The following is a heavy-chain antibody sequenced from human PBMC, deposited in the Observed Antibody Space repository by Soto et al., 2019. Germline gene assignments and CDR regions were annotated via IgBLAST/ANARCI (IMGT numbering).Heavy chain of an antibody. V-gene: IGHV4-31*03. CDR1: GGSISSGGYY. Sequence: SETLSLTCTVSGGSISSGGYYWSWIRQHPGKGLEWIGYIYYSGSTYYNPSPKSRVTISVDTSKNQFSLKLSSVTAADTAVYYCARDHSGYDFNWIDPWGQGTLVTVSS. D-gene: IGHD5-12*01. J-gene: IGHJ5*02. CDR2: IYYSGST. CDR3: ARDHSGYDFNWIDP.